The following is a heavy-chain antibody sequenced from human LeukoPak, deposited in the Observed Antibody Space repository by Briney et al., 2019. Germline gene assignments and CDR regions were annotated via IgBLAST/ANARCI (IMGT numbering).Heavy chain of an antibody. Sequence: ASVKVSCKASGYTFTSYDINWVRQATGQGLEWMGWMNPNSGNTGYAQKFQGRVTITRNTSISTAYMELSSLRSEDTVVYYCARGYGDYYDSSGYCDYWGQGTLVTVSS. J-gene: IGHJ4*02. V-gene: IGHV1-8*03. D-gene: IGHD3-22*01. CDR2: MNPNSGNT. CDR1: GYTFTSYD. CDR3: ARGYGDYYDSSGYCDY.